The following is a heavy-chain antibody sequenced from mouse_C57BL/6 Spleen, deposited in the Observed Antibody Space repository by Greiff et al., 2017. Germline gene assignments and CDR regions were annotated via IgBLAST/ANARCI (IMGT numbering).Heavy chain of an antibody. V-gene: IGHV3-6*01. CDR1: GYSITSGYY. CDR2: ISYDGSN. J-gene: IGHJ4*01. D-gene: IGHD1-1*01. CDR3: ARVYYGYAMDY. Sequence: EVHLVESGPGLVKPSQSLSLTCSVTGYSITSGYYWNWIRQPPGNKLEWMGYISYDGSNNYNPSLKNRISITRDTSKTQFFLKLNSVTTEDSATYYCARVYYGYAMDYWGQGTSVTVSA.